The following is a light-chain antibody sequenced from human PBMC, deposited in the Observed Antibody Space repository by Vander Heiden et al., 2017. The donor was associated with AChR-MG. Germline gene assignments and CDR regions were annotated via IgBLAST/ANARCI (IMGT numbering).Light chain of an antibody. CDR3: QQYDNGPT. CDR1: QRVSTN. Sequence: EIVMTQSPVTLSVSPGERATLSCRTSQRVSTNLAWYQQNPGQAPRLLIYGASTRPTGVPARFSGSGSGTEFTLTISSLQSEDFAVYYCQQYDNGPTFGPGTTVDIK. CDR2: GAS. J-gene: IGKJ3*01. V-gene: IGKV3-15*01.